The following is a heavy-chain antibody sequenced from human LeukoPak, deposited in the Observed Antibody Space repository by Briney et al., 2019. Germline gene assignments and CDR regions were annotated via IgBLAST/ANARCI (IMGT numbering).Heavy chain of an antibody. J-gene: IGHJ3*02. CDR1: GGTFSSYA. Sequence: ASVKVSCKASGGTFSSYAISWVRQAPGQGLEWMGGIIPIFGTANYAQKFQGRVTITTDESTSTAYMELSSLRSEDTAVYYCARARIITPPKAAFDIWGQGTKVTVSS. D-gene: IGHD3-22*01. CDR2: IIPIFGTA. V-gene: IGHV1-69*05. CDR3: ARARIITPPKAAFDI.